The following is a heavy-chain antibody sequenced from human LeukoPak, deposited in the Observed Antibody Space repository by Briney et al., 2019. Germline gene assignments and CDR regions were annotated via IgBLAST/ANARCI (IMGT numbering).Heavy chain of an antibody. CDR3: ARNLGITGTKYYFDY. J-gene: IGHJ4*02. CDR1: GGSVSSGSYY. CDR2: IYYTGST. D-gene: IGHD1-20*01. V-gene: IGHV4-61*01. Sequence: SETLSLTCTVSGGSVSSGSYYWSWIRQPPGKGLEWIGYIYYTGSTNYHPSLKSRVTISVDTSKNQFSLKLSSVTAADTAVYYCARNLGITGTKYYFDYWGQGTLVTVSS.